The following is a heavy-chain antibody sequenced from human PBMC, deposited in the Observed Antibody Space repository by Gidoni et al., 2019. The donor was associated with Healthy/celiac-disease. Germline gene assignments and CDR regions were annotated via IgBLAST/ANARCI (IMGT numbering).Heavy chain of an antibody. V-gene: IGHV3-53*01. D-gene: IGHD1-26*01. CDR3: ARDRSFMGYSFDY. Sequence: EVQLVESGGGLIQPGGSLGLSCAASGFTVSSNYMSWVRQAPGKGREWVSVIYSGGSTSYADSVKGRFTISRDNSKNTLYLQMNSLRAEDTAVYYCARDRSFMGYSFDYWGQGTLVTVSS. CDR2: IYSGGST. CDR1: GFTVSSNY. J-gene: IGHJ4*02.